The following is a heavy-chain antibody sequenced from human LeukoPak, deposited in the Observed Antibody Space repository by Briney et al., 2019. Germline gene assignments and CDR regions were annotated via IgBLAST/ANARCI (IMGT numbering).Heavy chain of an antibody. CDR2: IYYSGST. D-gene: IGHD6-13*01. Sequence: SETLSLICSVSGGSISSSCYYWGWIRQPPGKGQEWIGRIYYSGSTYYNPSLKSRVTISVDTSKNQFSLKLSSVTAADTAVYYCAIREENWEQQLVPGLNFNYWGQGTLVTVSS. V-gene: IGHV4-39*07. CDR1: GGSISSSCYY. CDR3: AIREENWEQQLVPGLNFNY. J-gene: IGHJ4*02.